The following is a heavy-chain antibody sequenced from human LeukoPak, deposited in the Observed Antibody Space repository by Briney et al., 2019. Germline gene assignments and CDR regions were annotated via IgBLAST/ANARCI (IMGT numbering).Heavy chain of an antibody. CDR1: GFTFSSYS. CDR2: ITFSSSII. Sequence: GGSLRLSCAASGFTFSSYSMNWVRQAPGKGLEWVSYITFSSSIIYYADSVKGRFTISRHNAKNSLYLQMNSLRAEDTAVYYCARVPAGVIGMKDAFDIWGQGTMVTVSS. D-gene: IGHD3-16*02. J-gene: IGHJ3*02. CDR3: ARVPAGVIGMKDAFDI. V-gene: IGHV3-21*05.